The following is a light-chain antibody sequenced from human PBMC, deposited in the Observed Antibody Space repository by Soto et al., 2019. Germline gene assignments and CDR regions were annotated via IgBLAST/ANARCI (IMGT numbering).Light chain of an antibody. CDR2: GAS. CDR3: QQRSYSPWT. V-gene: IGKV3-11*01. Sequence: EIVLTQSQATLSLSPGDRATLSCRASRSVGLSFACYQQKPGQAPRLLIYGASNRATGIPDRFSGSESGTDFTLTIISLEPEDSAVFYCQQRSYSPWTFGQGTKVEIK. CDR1: RSVGLS. J-gene: IGKJ1*01.